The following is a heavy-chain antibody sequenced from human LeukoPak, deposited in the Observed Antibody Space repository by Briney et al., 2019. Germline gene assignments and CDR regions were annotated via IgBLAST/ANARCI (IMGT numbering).Heavy chain of an antibody. CDR1: GGSISSYY. CDR3: ASWVVAAPPDAFDI. CDR2: IYTSGST. D-gene: IGHD2-15*01. V-gene: IGHV4-4*07. Sequence: SETLSLTCTVSGGSISSYYWSWIRQPAGKGLEWIGRIYTSGSTNYNPSLKSRVTMSVDTSKNQFSLKLSSVTAADTAVYHCASWVVAAPPDAFDIWGQGTMVTVSS. J-gene: IGHJ3*02.